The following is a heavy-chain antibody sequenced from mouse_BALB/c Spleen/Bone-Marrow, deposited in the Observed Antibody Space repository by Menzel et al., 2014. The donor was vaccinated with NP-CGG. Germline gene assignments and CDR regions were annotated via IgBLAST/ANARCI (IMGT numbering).Heavy chain of an antibody. CDR1: GYTFTSFW. CDR3: ANDWFAY. D-gene: IGHD2-3*01. V-gene: IGHV14-3*02. J-gene: IGHJ3*01. Sequence: EVQRVESGTVLARPGASVKMSCKASGYTFTSFWMHWVKQRPGQGLEWIGRIDPANGNTKYDPKFQGKATITADTSSNTAQLHLSSLTSEDTAGYYCANDWFAYWGQGTLITGPA. CDR2: IDPANGNT.